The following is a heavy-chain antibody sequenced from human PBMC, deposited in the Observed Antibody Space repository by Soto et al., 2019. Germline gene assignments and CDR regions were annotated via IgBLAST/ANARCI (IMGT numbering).Heavy chain of an antibody. CDR3: ATSLWFGTQVEL. Sequence: QVQLQQWGAGLLKPSETLSLSCAVYGGYFNDNYYTWFRQPPGKGLEWIGEISRSGTTKDIPSPMSLASTSFDTSKTQVSLKVTSVAAADTAVYYCATSLWFGTQVELWGQGALVTVSS. CDR1: GGYFNDNY. J-gene: IGHJ5*02. V-gene: IGHV4-34*04. D-gene: IGHD3-10*01. CDR2: ISRSGTT.